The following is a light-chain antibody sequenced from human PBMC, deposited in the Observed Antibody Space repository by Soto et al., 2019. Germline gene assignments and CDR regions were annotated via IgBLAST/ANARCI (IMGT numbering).Light chain of an antibody. CDR2: GEF. J-gene: IGKJ4*01. V-gene: IGKV3-15*01. CDR1: QSVSSD. CDR3: QHYKNRPLT. Sequence: EVVMTQSPATLSVSPGERATLSCRASQSVSSDLARYQHKPGQAPRPLIYGEFSRATGIPVRFSGSGSGTEFTLTISSLQSEDVSVYYCQHYKNRPLTVGGGTKVDIK.